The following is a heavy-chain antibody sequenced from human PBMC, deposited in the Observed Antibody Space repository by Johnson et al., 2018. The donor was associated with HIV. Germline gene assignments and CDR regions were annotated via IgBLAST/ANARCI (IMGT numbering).Heavy chain of an antibody. CDR1: RFTVSTNY. D-gene: IGHD6-13*01. J-gene: IGHJ3*02. Sequence: VQLVESGGGLVQPGGSLRLSCVASRFTVSTNYMSWVRQAPGKGLEWVSVIYSGGNTYYSDSVKGRFTISRDNSMNTVYLQMNSLRGEDTAVYYCARVGGSSWSDAFDIWGQGTMVTVSS. CDR3: ARVGGSSWSDAFDI. CDR2: IYSGGNT. V-gene: IGHV3-66*01.